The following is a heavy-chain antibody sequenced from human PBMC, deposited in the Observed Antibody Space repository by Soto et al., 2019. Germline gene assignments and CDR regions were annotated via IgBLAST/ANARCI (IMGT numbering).Heavy chain of an antibody. D-gene: IGHD3-3*01. CDR2: IYYSGST. CDR1: GGSISSGDYY. CDR3: ARPYYDFWSGYPNGAFDI. Sequence: PSETLSLTCTVSGGSISSGDYYWSWIRQHPGKGLEWIGYIYYSGSTYYNPSLKSRVTISVDTSKNQFSLKLSSVTAADTAVYYCARPYYDFWSGYPNGAFDIWGQGTMVTVSS. V-gene: IGHV4-31*03. J-gene: IGHJ3*02.